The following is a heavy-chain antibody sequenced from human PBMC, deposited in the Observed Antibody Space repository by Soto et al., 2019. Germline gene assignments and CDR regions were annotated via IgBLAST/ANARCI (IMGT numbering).Heavy chain of an antibody. D-gene: IGHD3-22*01. J-gene: IGHJ6*02. CDR3: ARGGYYDSSGSRNYFYYGMNV. CDR1: GYTFSSYG. V-gene: IGHV1-18*01. CDR2: VSPYDGYT. Sequence: ASVKVSCKASGYTFSSYGINWVRQAPGQGLEWLGWVSPYDGYTNYAQILQGRVSMTTDTSTKTAYMEVRSLRSDDTAVYYFARGGYYDSSGSRNYFYYGMNVWGQGTTVTVSS.